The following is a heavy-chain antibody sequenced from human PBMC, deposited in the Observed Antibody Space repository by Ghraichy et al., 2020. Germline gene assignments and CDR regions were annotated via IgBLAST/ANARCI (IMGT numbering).Heavy chain of an antibody. CDR1: GFTFSSYA. V-gene: IGHV3-30*04. CDR2: ISYDGSNK. CDR3: ARTRSGYYSRGKALYYYGMDV. D-gene: IGHD3-22*01. J-gene: IGHJ6*02. Sequence: GGSLRLSCAASGFTFSSYAMHWVRQAPGKGLEWVAVISYDGSNKYYADSVKGRFTISRDNSKNTLYLQMNSLRAEDTAVYYCARTRSGYYSRGKALYYYGMDVWGQGTTVTVSS.